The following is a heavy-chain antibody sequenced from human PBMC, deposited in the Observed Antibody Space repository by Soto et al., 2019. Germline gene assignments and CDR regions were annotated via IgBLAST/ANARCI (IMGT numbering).Heavy chain of an antibody. CDR2: INHSGST. V-gene: IGHV4-34*01. D-gene: IGHD3-10*01. CDR3: ATRITMVRGAYGPRGCWFDP. CDR1: GGSFSGYY. J-gene: IGHJ5*02. Sequence: PSETLSLTCAVYGGSFSGYYWSWIRQPPGKGPEWIGEINHSGSTNYNPSLKSRVTISVDTSKNQFSLKLSSVTAADTAVYYCATRITMVRGAYGPRGCWFDPWGQGTLVTVS.